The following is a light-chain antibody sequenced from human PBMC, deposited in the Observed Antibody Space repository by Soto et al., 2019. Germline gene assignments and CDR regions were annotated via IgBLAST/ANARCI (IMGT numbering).Light chain of an antibody. V-gene: IGKV1-9*01. Sequence: IQVTQSPSILSASVGDRVTITCRTSQGVMNSFSWYQQKSVKAPRLLIYSISSLKSGVTSRFSGSGSGAEFTLTISGLQPEDFATYFCQQLYTYPHTFGLGTQLQI. CDR3: QQLYTYPHT. J-gene: IGKJ2*01. CDR2: SIS. CDR1: QGVMNS.